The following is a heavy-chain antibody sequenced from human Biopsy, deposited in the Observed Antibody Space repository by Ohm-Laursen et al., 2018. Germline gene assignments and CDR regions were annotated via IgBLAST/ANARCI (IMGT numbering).Heavy chain of an antibody. D-gene: IGHD3-10*01. V-gene: IGHV1-69*06. Sequence: SSVKVSCKASGGTFQKYGVTWVRQAPGQGLEWMGGIIPMLGTVQYARKLRGRVTITADKPTSTAYMELTSLTSDDTAVYYCARDTLMAQHLVPGENWLDPWGQGTLATVSS. CDR1: GGTFQKYG. CDR2: IIPMLGTV. CDR3: ARDTLMAQHLVPGENWLDP. J-gene: IGHJ5*02.